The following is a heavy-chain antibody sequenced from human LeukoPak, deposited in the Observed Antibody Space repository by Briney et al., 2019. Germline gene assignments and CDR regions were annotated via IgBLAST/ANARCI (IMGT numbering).Heavy chain of an antibody. J-gene: IGHJ5*02. CDR1: GGSISSGDYY. CDR2: TYYSGST. CDR3: ARPYYYDSRIDP. Sequence: SQTLSLTCTVSGGSISSGDYYWSWIRQPPGKGLEWIGYTYYSGSTYYNPSLKNRVSISVDTSKNQFSLNLSSVTAADTAVYYCARPYYYDSRIDPWGPGTLVTVSS. V-gene: IGHV4-30-4*01. D-gene: IGHD3-22*01.